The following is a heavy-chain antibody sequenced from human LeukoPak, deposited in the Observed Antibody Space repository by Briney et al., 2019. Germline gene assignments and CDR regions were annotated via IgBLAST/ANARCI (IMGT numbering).Heavy chain of an antibody. CDR1: GGPISSSRYY. CDR2: IYYSGLP. Sequence: SETLSLTCTVSGGPISSSRYYWRWIRQPPGKGLEWIGSIYYSGLPNYNPSLKTRVTISVDTSKNQFSLKLSSVTAADTAVYYCARVVSAAIFSYYYYYMDVWGKGTTVTVSS. J-gene: IGHJ6*03. CDR3: ARVVSAAIFSYYYYYMDV. V-gene: IGHV4-39*07. D-gene: IGHD2-2*01.